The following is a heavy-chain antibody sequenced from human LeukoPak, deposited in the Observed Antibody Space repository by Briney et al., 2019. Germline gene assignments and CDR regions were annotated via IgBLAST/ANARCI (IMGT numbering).Heavy chain of an antibody. Sequence: PSETLSLTCSISGDYISSSSYYWGWIRQPPGKGLEWIGNIYYTGRTYYNPSLKSRVSESMDTSRNEFSLKLSSVTAADTAVYYCVRLYYYDASGPPLWGQGTLVIVSS. CDR1: GDYISSSSYY. CDR2: IYYTGRT. V-gene: IGHV4-39*01. D-gene: IGHD3-22*01. J-gene: IGHJ4*02. CDR3: VRLYYYDASGPPL.